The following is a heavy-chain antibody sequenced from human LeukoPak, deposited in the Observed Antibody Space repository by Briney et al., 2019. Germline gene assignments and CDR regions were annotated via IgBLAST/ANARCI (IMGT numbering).Heavy chain of an antibody. Sequence: GGSLRLSCAVSGFTFSNHYMDWVRQAPGKGLVWVSGISTDGSRPRYADSVNGRFTISRDNAKNTLYLQMNSLRAEDTAVYFCVRDGQGSTPLDYWGQGTLVTVSS. V-gene: IGHV3-74*01. CDR3: VRDGQGSTPLDY. D-gene: IGHD2-15*01. CDR1: GFTFSNHY. CDR2: ISTDGSRP. J-gene: IGHJ4*02.